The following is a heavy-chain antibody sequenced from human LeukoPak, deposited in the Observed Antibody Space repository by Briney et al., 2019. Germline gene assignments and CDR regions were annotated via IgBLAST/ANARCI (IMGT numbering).Heavy chain of an antibody. V-gene: IGHV4-39*01. D-gene: IGHD3-3*01. Sequence: SETLSLTCTVSGGSISSNNYYWGWIRQPPGKGLEWIGSSYYTGSTYYNPSLKSRVTISVDTSKNQFSLKLSSVTAADTAVYYCAGSGVLRFLEWLYMDVWGKGTTVTVSS. CDR1: GGSISSNNYY. CDR3: AGSGVLRFLEWLYMDV. J-gene: IGHJ6*03. CDR2: SYYTGST.